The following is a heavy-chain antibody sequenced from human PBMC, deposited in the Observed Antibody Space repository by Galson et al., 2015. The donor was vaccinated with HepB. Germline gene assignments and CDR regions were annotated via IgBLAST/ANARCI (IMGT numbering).Heavy chain of an antibody. CDR3: ARDLVRPDGYYMDV. CDR1: GFTFSSYS. J-gene: IGHJ6*03. D-gene: IGHD3-22*01. Sequence: SLRLSCAASGFTFSSYSMNWVRQAPGKGLEWVSYISSSSSTIYYADSVKGRFTISRDNAKNSLYLQMNSLRDEDTAVYYCARDLVRPDGYYMDVWGKGTTVTVSS. V-gene: IGHV3-48*02. CDR2: ISSSSSTI.